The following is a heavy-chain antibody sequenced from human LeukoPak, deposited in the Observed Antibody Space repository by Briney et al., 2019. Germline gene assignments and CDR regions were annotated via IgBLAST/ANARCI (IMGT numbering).Heavy chain of an antibody. CDR1: GGSLSSSSYY. V-gene: IGHV4-39*01. J-gene: IGHJ4*02. D-gene: IGHD3-22*01. CDR3: ARLWYYDSSGYYYYYFDY. CDR2: IYYSGST. Sequence: PSETLSLTCTVSGGSLSSSSYYWGWIRQPPGKGLEWIGSIYYSGSTYYNPSLKSRVTISVDTSKNQFSLKLSSVTAADTAVYYCARLWYYDSSGYYYYYFDYWGQGTLVTVSS.